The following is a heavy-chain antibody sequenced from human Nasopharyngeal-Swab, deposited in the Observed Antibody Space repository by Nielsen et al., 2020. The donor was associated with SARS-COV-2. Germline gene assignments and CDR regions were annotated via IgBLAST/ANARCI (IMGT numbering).Heavy chain of an antibody. V-gene: IGHV3-21*01. Sequence: GESLKISCAASGFTFSSYSMNWVRQAPGKGLEWVSSISSSSSYIYYADSVKGRFTISRDNAKNSLYLQMNSLRAEDTAVYYCARVPVLRFLEWLLFDYWCQGTLVTVSS. J-gene: IGHJ4*02. CDR2: ISSSSSYI. CDR3: ARVPVLRFLEWLLFDY. D-gene: IGHD3-3*01. CDR1: GFTFSSYS.